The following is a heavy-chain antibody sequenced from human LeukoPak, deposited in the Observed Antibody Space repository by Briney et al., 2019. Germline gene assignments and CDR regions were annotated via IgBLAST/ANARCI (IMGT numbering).Heavy chain of an antibody. J-gene: IGHJ4*02. CDR1: GGSISSYY. D-gene: IGHD6-19*01. CDR2: IYTSGT. CDR3: AKEVGFISA. Sequence: SGTLSLTCTVSGGSISSYYWSWIRQPAGKGLEWIGRIYTSGTGYNPSLKSRVTMSLDTAKNQFSLKLNSVTAADTAVYYCAKEVGFISAWGQGTLVTVSS. V-gene: IGHV4-4*07.